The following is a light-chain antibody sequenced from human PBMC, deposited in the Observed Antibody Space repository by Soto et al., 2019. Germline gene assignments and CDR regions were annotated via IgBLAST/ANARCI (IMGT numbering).Light chain of an antibody. CDR2: DVS. V-gene: IGLV2-14*01. J-gene: IGLJ2*01. CDR3: SSYTSSSTYVV. Sequence: QSALTQPASVSGSPGQSITISCTGTSSDIGGYNYVSWYQQHPGKAPKLMIYDVSNRPSGVSNRFSGSQSGNTASLTISGLQAEDEAHYYCSSYTSSSTYVVFGGGTKLTVL. CDR1: SSDIGGYNY.